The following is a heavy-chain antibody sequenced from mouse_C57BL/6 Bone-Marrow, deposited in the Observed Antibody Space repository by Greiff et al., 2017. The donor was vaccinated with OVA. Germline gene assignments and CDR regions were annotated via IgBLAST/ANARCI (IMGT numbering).Heavy chain of an antibody. V-gene: IGHV1-18*01. CDR1: GYTFTDYN. J-gene: IGHJ3*01. CDR3: ATDGYLNQAWFAY. CDR2: INPNHGGT. D-gene: IGHD2-3*01. Sequence: VQLQQSGPELVKPGASVKIPCKASGYTFTDYNMDWVKQSHGKSLEWIGDINPNHGGTIYNQKFKGKATLTVDKSSSTAYMELRSLTSEDTAVDYCATDGYLNQAWFAYWGQGTLVTVSA.